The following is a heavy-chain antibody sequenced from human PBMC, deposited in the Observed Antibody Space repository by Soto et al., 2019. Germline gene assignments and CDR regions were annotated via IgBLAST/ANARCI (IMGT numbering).Heavy chain of an antibody. D-gene: IGHD1-26*01. CDR2: IYYSGST. CDR1: GGSISSSSYY. Sequence: PSETLSLTCTVPGGSISSSSYYWGWVRQPPGKGLEWIGSIYYSGSTYYNPSLKSRVTISVDTSKNQFSLKLSSVTAADTAVYYCARLDTGLLSNFDYWGQGTLVTVSS. CDR3: ARLDTGLLSNFDY. J-gene: IGHJ4*02. V-gene: IGHV4-39*01.